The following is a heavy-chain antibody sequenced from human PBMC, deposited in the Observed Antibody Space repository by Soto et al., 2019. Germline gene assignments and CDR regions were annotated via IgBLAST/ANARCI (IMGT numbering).Heavy chain of an antibody. J-gene: IGHJ6*02. Sequence: RASVKVSCKASGYTFTSYDINWVRQATGQGLEWMGWMNPNSGNTGYAQKFQGRVTMTRNTSINTAYMELSSLRSEDTAVYYCARPSITIFGVVTPYGMDVWGQGTTVTVSS. CDR3: ARPSITIFGVVTPYGMDV. V-gene: IGHV1-8*01. CDR2: MNPNSGNT. D-gene: IGHD3-3*01. CDR1: GYTFTSYD.